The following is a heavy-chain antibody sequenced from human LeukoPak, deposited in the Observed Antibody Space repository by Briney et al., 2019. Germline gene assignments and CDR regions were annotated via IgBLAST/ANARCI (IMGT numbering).Heavy chain of an antibody. J-gene: IGHJ6*03. Sequence: ASAKVSCKASGYTFTSYDINWVRQATPQGHEWMVWMNTNSGNTGYAQKFQGRVTMTTNTSRVTAYMELSSLRSEDTAVYYCARGHVVVPAAIYYYYYYYMDVWGKGTTVTVSS. CDR3: ARGHVVVPAAIYYYYYYYMDV. V-gene: IGHV1-8*01. CDR2: MNTNSGNT. D-gene: IGHD2-2*02. CDR1: GYTFTSYD.